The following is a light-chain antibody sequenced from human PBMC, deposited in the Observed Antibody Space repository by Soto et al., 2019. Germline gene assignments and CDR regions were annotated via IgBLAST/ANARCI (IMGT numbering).Light chain of an antibody. CDR3: QKYNSVPS. CDR2: AAS. J-gene: IGKJ4*01. CDR1: QGIRNY. V-gene: IGKV1-27*01. Sequence: DIQMTQCPSSVCASVGDRVTISCRASQGIRNYVAWYQQRPGKVPKLLIYAASTLQSGVPSRFSGSGSGTDFTLTISSLQPEDVATYYCQKYNSVPSFGGGTKVEIK.